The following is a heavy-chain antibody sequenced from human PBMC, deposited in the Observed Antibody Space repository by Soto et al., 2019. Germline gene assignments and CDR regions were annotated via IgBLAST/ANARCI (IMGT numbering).Heavy chain of an antibody. CDR2: ISYDGSNK. D-gene: IGHD6-13*01. J-gene: IGHJ4*02. CDR3: AKDHEGTYSSSWFDY. Sequence: GGSLGLSCAASGFTFSSYAMHGVRQGPGKGLEWVAVISYDGSNKYYADSVKGRFTISRDNSKNTLYLQMNSLRAEDTAVYYCAKDHEGTYSSSWFDYWGQGTLVTVSS. CDR1: GFTFSSYA. V-gene: IGHV3-30*18.